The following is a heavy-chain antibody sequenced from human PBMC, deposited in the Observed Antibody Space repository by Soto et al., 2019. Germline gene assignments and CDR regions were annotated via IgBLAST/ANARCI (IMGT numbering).Heavy chain of an antibody. D-gene: IGHD3-10*01. CDR3: AAPRDEYGSGVSWFTYGMDI. J-gene: IGHJ6*02. CDR2: LDGAAGST. V-gene: IGHV3-23*01. CDR1: GFTFSDFA. Sequence: PGGSLRLSCLASGFTFSDFAMTWVRHVPGRGLEWVASLDGAAGSTYYAESVRGRFSISRDNSQNMLFLQMKRLTVDDTAIYYCAAPRDEYGSGVSWFTYGMDIWGQGTTVTVS.